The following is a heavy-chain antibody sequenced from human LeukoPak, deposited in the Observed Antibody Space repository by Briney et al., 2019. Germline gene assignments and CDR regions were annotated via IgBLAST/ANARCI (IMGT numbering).Heavy chain of an antibody. Sequence: GGSLRLSCAASGFTFSSHWMHWFRQAPGKGLVWVSRINTDGRTTGYADSVRGRFTVSRDNAKNTLYLQMNGLRAEDTAVYYCAKDLTWNTADYWGQGTLVTVSS. J-gene: IGHJ4*02. CDR1: GFTFSSHW. CDR3: AKDLTWNTADY. D-gene: IGHD1/OR15-1a*01. CDR2: INTDGRTT. V-gene: IGHV3-74*01.